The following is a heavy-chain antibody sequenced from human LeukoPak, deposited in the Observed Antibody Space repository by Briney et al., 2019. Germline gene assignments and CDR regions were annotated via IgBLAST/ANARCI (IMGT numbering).Heavy chain of an antibody. CDR3: ARGPPNWGYDY. CDR1: GYTFTSYD. J-gene: IGHJ4*02. CDR2: MSPNSGDT. V-gene: IGHV1-8*01. Sequence: ASVTVSCKASGYTFTSYDFNWVRQATGRRPEWMGWMSPNSGDTGYAQKFQDRVTMTRNTSISTAYMELSSLRSDDTAVYYCARGPPNWGYDYWGPGTLVTVSS. D-gene: IGHD7-27*01.